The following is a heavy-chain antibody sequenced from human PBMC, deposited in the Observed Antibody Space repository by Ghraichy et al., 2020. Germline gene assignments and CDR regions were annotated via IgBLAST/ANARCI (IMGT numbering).Heavy chain of an antibody. Sequence: GGSLRLSCAASGFTFNNYSINWVRQAPGKGLEWVSYISSGSTRTIHYADSVKGRFTISRDNAKNSVYLHMNSLRDEDTAVYFCARESCSNISCFTDFWGRGILVTVSS. CDR2: ISSGSTRTI. V-gene: IGHV3-48*02. D-gene: IGHD2-2*02. CDR1: GFTFNNYS. J-gene: IGHJ4*01. CDR3: ARESCSNISCFTDF.